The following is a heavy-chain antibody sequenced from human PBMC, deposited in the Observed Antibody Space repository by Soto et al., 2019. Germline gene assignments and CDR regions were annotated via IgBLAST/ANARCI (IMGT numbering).Heavy chain of an antibody. CDR1: GFTFSSYA. V-gene: IGHV3-23*01. D-gene: IGHD6-13*01. Sequence: QTGGSLRLSCAASGFTFSSYAMSWVRQAPGKGLEWVSAISGSGGSTYYADSVKGRFTISRDNSKNTLYLQMNSLRAEDTAVYYCAKGAFLAAAGFYYFDYWGQGTLVTVSS. J-gene: IGHJ4*02. CDR2: ISGSGGST. CDR3: AKGAFLAAAGFYYFDY.